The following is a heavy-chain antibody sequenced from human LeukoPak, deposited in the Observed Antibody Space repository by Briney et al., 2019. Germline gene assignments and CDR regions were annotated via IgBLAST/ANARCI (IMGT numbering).Heavy chain of an antibody. CDR3: ARGSAAAAGGGYDY. J-gene: IGHJ4*02. Sequence: GASVKVSCKASGYTFTSYDINWVRQATGQGLEWMGWMNPNSGNTGYAQKFQGRVTITADKSTSTAYMELSSLRSEDTAVYYCARGSAAAAGGGYDYWGQGTLVTVSS. V-gene: IGHV1-8*01. CDR1: GYTFTSYD. D-gene: IGHD6-13*01. CDR2: MNPNSGNT.